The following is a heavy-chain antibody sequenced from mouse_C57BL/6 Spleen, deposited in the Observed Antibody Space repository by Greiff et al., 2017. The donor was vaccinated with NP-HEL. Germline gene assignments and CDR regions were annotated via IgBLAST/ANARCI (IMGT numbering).Heavy chain of an antibody. CDR1: GFSLTSYG. V-gene: IGHV2-5*01. CDR3: AKTDGYYVGAMDY. J-gene: IGHJ4*01. Sequence: VKLMESGPGLVQPSQSLSITCTVSGFSLTSYGVHWVRQSPGKGLEWLGVIWRGGSTDYNAAFMSRLSITKDNSKSQVFFKMNSLQADDTAIYYCAKTDGYYVGAMDYWGQGTSVTVSS. D-gene: IGHD2-3*01. CDR2: IWRGGST.